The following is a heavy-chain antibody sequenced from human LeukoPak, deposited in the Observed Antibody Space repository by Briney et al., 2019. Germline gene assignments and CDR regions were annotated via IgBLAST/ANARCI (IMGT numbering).Heavy chain of an antibody. CDR3: AKDPGRVITTEDWFDP. CDR2: IIPIFGTA. CDR1: GGTFSNYA. J-gene: IGHJ5*02. Sequence: SVKVSCKASGGTFSNYAISWVRQAPGQGLEWMGGIIPIFGTANYAQKFQGRVTITADKSTSTAYMELSSLRSEDTAVYYCAKDPGRVITTEDWFDPWGQGTLVTVSS. V-gene: IGHV1-69*06. D-gene: IGHD3-22*01.